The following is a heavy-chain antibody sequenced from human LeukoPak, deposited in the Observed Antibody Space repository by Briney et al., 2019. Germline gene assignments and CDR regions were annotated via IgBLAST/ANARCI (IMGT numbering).Heavy chain of an antibody. CDR1: GYTFTSYG. CDR3: ARDRVDSAVVDYYYGMDV. V-gene: IGHV1-18*01. D-gene: IGHD5-18*01. J-gene: IGHJ6*02. CDR2: ISSYSGDT. Sequence: ASVKVSCKASGYTFTSYGISWVRQAPGQGLEWMGWISSYSGDTNSAQKFQGRVTMTTDTSTSTAYMELRSLRSDDTAVYYCARDRVDSAVVDYYYGMDVWGQGTTVIVSS.